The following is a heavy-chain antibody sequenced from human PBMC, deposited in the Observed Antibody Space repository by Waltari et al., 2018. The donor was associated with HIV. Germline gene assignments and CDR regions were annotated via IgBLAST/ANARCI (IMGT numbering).Heavy chain of an antibody. CDR1: GFIFKIYA. CDR2: ITNNINYI. V-gene: IGHV3-21*02. J-gene: IGHJ5*02. Sequence: QLVEYGGGLVRPGESLRLSCAASGFIFKIYAMYWFRQAPGKGLEGGACITNNINYIYYAPSVRGRFTISRDNINDLLFLEMNSLRDEDTAIYYCVRDGGSYSGWYDPWGQGTLVTVSS. CDR3: VRDGGSYSGWYDP. D-gene: IGHD1-26*01.